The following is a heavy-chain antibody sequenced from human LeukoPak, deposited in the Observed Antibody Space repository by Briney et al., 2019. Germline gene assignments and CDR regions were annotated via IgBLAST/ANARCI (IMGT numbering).Heavy chain of an antibody. Sequence: GASVKVSCKASGYTFTGYYMHWVRQAPGQGLEWMGWINPNSGGTNYAQKFQGRVTMTRDMSTSTVYMELSSLRSEDTAVYYCARGYGDYDAFDIWGQGTMVTVSS. D-gene: IGHD4-17*01. CDR2: INPNSGGT. V-gene: IGHV1-2*02. CDR3: ARGYGDYDAFDI. CDR1: GYTFTGYY. J-gene: IGHJ3*02.